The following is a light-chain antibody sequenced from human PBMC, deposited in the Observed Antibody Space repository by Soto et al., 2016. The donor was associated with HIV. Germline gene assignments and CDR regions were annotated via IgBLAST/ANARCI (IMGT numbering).Light chain of an antibody. CDR1: QDITTW. CDR2: KAS. CDR3: QQFGNKPYT. V-gene: IGKV1-5*03. Sequence: DIQMTQSPSTPSASVGGRVTITCRASQDITTWLAWYQQKPGKPPNLLIYKASNLQNGVPSRFSGSGSGTEFTLSINSLQPDDFATYYCQQFGNKPYTFGQGTKLEIK. J-gene: IGKJ2*01.